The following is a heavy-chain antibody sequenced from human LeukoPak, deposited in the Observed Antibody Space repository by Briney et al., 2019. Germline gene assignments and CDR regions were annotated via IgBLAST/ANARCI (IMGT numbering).Heavy chain of an antibody. D-gene: IGHD6-6*01. J-gene: IGHJ4*02. Sequence: GGSLRLSCAASGSTFSTYGMNWVRQAPGKGLEWVSSISDDGGSTYYADSVKGRFTISRDNSKNMLSLQMNSLRAEDTAVYYCAKRVPYSSSSVYFDYWGQGTLVTVSS. CDR1: GSTFSTYG. CDR2: ISDDGGST. CDR3: AKRVPYSSSSVYFDY. V-gene: IGHV3-23*01.